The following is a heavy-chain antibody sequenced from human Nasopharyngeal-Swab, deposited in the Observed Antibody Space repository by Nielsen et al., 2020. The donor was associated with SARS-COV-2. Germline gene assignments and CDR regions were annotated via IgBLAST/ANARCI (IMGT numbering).Heavy chain of an antibody. V-gene: IGHV2-70*11. J-gene: IGHJ5*02. Sequence: SGPTLVKPKQTLTLTCTFSRFSLRSSGMCVSWIRQPPGKALEWLARIDWDDDKYYSTSLKTRLTISKDTSKNQVVLTMTNMDPVDTATYYCARTIAAAGMGFDPWGQGTLVTVSS. CDR2: IDWDDDK. CDR1: RFSLRSSGMC. CDR3: ARTIAAAGMGFDP. D-gene: IGHD6-13*01.